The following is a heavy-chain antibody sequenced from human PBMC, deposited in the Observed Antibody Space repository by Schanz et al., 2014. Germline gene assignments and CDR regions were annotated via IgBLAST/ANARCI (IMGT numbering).Heavy chain of an antibody. J-gene: IGHJ4*02. Sequence: EVQLVESGGGLVQPGGSLRLSCAASGFSFNNYWMTWFRQAPGKGLEWISYVSSYDTTVSYADSVKGRFTISRDNAKNSVYLQMNSLRAEDTAVYYCARDPGGTKTHGLWGQGTLVTVSS. D-gene: IGHD2-15*01. CDR3: ARDPGGTKTHGL. V-gene: IGHV3-48*04. CDR1: GFSFNNYW. CDR2: VSSYDTTV.